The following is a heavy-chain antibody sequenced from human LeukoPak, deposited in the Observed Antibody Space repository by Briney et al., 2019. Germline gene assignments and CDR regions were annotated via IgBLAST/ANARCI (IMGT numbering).Heavy chain of an antibody. CDR1: GGSISSSNW. Sequence: SETLSLTCAVSGGSISSSNWWSWVRQPPGKGLEWIGEIYHRGSTNYNPSLKSRVTISVDKSKNQFSLKLSSVTAADTAVYYCARGKQWLVRGNYFDYWGQGTLVTVSS. V-gene: IGHV4-4*02. CDR3: ARGKQWLVRGNYFDY. CDR2: IYHRGST. D-gene: IGHD6-19*01. J-gene: IGHJ4*02.